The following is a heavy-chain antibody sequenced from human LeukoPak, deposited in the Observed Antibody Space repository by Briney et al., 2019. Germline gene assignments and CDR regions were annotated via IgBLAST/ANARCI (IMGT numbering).Heavy chain of an antibody. CDR3: ARDVGLLSIAVANWYFDL. CDR2: IRSKADGERA. D-gene: IGHD6-19*01. V-gene: IGHV3-49*04. J-gene: IGHJ2*01. Sequence: GRSLRLSCTTSGFTFGDNALSWVRQAPGKGLEGIASIRSKADGERAEYAASVEGRFTISRDDSRSIANLQMNDLRAEDTAVYYCARDVGLLSIAVANWYFDLWGRGTLVTVSS. CDR1: GFTFGDNA.